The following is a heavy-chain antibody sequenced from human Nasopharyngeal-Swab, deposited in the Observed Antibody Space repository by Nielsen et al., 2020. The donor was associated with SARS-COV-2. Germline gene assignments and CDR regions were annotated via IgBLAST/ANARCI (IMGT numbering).Heavy chain of an antibody. J-gene: IGHJ6*02. Sequence: SETLSLTCAVYGGSFSGYYWSWIRQPPGKGLEWIGEINHSGSTNYNPSLKSRVTISADTSKNQFSLKLSSVTAADTAVYYCARGRRITTPYGMDVWGQGTTVTVSS. D-gene: IGHD3-16*01. CDR2: INHSGST. CDR3: ARGRRITTPYGMDV. CDR1: GGSFSGYY. V-gene: IGHV4-34*01.